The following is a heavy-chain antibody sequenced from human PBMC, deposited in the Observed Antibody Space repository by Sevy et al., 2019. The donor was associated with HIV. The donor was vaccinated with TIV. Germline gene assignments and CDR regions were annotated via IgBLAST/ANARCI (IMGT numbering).Heavy chain of an antibody. J-gene: IGHJ3*02. V-gene: IGHV3-21*01. CDR1: GFSFSSYP. D-gene: IGHD3-10*01. Sequence: GGSLRLPCAASGFSFSSYPMNWVRQAPGKGLEWVSSISGSSNYIYYADSLRGRFTISRDNAKNSLYLQMKSLRAEDTAVYYCARPYGSGSWEAFDIWGQGTMVTVSS. CDR2: ISGSSNYI. CDR3: ARPYGSGSWEAFDI.